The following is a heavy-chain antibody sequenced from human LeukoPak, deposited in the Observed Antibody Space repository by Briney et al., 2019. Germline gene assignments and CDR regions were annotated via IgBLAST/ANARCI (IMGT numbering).Heavy chain of an antibody. CDR1: GYTFTGYY. V-gene: IGHV1-2*02. Sequence: ASVKVSCKASGYTFTGYYMHWVRQAPGQGLEWMGWINPNSGGTNYAQKFQGRVTMTRDTSTSTAYMELRSLRPDDTAVYYCARRYSSSWYGVRYYGMDVWGQGTTVTVSS. CDR3: ARRYSSSWYGVRYYGMDV. CDR2: INPNSGGT. D-gene: IGHD6-13*01. J-gene: IGHJ6*02.